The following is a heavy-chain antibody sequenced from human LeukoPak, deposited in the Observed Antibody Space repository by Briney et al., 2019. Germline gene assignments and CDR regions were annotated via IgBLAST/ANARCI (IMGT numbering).Heavy chain of an antibody. CDR3: ARVLRGEAYYYYGMDV. CDR1: GYTFTSYY. V-gene: IGHV1-46*01. Sequence: ASVKVSCKASGYTFTSYYMHWVRQAPGQGLEWMGIINPSGGSTSYAQKFQGRVTMTRDTSTSTVYMELSSLRSEDTAVYYCARVLRGEAYYYYGMDVWGQGTTVTASS. CDR2: INPSGGST. D-gene: IGHD2/OR15-2a*01. J-gene: IGHJ6*02.